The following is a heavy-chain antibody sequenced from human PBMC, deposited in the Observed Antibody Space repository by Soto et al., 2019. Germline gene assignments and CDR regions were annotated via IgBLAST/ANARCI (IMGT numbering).Heavy chain of an antibody. CDR2: IWYDGSYK. CDR1: GFTFSNYG. CDR3: AKESPGGSYYDS. Sequence: GGSLRLSCAASGFTFSNYGMHWVRQAPGKGLEWVAVIWYDGSYKYYEDSVKGRFTISRDHTLYLQMNSLRPEDTAMYYCAKESPGGSYYDSWGQGTQVTVSS. J-gene: IGHJ4*02. V-gene: IGHV3-30*02. D-gene: IGHD1-26*01.